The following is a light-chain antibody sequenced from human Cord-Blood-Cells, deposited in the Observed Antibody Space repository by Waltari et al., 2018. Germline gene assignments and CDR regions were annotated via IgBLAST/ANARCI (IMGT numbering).Light chain of an antibody. Sequence: SSELTQDPAVSVALGQTVRITCQGDSLRSYYASWYQQKPGQAPVLVIYGKNNRPSGIPVRFSGSSSGNTASLTITGAQAEDEADYSCNSRDSSGNHYVFGTGTKVTVL. CDR1: SLRSYY. J-gene: IGLJ1*01. CDR3: NSRDSSGNHYV. V-gene: IGLV3-19*01. CDR2: GKN.